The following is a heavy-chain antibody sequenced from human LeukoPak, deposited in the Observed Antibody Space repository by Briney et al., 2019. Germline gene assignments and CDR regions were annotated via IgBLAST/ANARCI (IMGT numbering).Heavy chain of an antibody. J-gene: IGHJ6*03. V-gene: IGHV3-11*04. D-gene: IGHD3-22*01. CDR1: GFTFSDYY. Sequence: PGGSLRLSCAASGFTFSDYYMSWIRQAPGKGLEWVSYISSSGSTIYYADSVKGRFTISRDNAKNSLYLQMNSLRAEDTAVYYCARHRRITMLAVVTYSHYYSLDVWGKGTTVTISS. CDR2: ISSSGSTI. CDR3: ARHRRITMLAVVTYSHYYSLDV.